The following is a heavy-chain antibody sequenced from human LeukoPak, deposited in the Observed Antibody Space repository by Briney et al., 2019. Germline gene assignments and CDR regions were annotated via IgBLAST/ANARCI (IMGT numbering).Heavy chain of an antibody. CDR3: AKKGESLDYYAMDV. CDR1: GLTFTRYA. V-gene: IGHV3-23*01. Sequence: PGGSLRLSCAASGLTFTRYAMSWVRQAPGRGLEWVASINVHNGRAYYVESVKGRFTISRDDFENTVFLHMNSLRAEDTAIYYCAKKGESLDYYAMDVWGQGTTVTVSS. D-gene: IGHD5-24*01. J-gene: IGHJ6*02. CDR2: INVHNGRA.